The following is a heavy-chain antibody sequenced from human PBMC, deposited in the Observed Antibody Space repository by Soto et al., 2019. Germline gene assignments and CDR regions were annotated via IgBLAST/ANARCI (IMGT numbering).Heavy chain of an antibody. CDR3: TTFTRNAYYYDSSGYYFHY. J-gene: IGHJ4*02. D-gene: IGHD3-22*01. CDR1: GFTFSNAW. V-gene: IGHV3-15*07. Sequence: GGSLRLSCAASGFTFSNAWMNWVRQAPGKGLEWVGRIKSKTDGGTTDYAAPVKGRFTISRDDSKNTLYLQMNSLKTEDTAVYYCTTFTRNAYYYDSSGYYFHYWGQGTLVTVSS. CDR2: IKSKTDGGTT.